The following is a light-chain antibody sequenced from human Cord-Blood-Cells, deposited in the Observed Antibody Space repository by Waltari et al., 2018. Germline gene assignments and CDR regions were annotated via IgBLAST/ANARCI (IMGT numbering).Light chain of an antibody. CDR2: WAS. CDR1: QSVLYSSNNKNY. Sequence: EIVLTQSPATLSLSPGERATLSCGASQSVLYSSNNKNYLAWYQQKPGQPPKLLIYWASTRESGVPDRFSGSGSGTDFTLTISSLQAEDVAVYYCQQYYSTPLTFGGGTKVEIK. V-gene: IGKV4-1*01. CDR3: QQYYSTPLT. J-gene: IGKJ4*01.